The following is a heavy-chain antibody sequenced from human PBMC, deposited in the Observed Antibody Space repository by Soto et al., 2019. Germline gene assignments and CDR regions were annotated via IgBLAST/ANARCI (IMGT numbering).Heavy chain of an antibody. CDR3: ARVRAAEDYYYGMDV. CDR1: VGSFSGYY. D-gene: IGHD2-15*01. CDR2: INHSGST. V-gene: IGHV4-34*01. Sequence: SETLSLTCAVYVGSFSGYYWSWIRQPPGKGLEWIGEINHSGSTNYNPSLKSRVTISVDTSKNQFSLKLSSVTAADTAVYYCARVRAAEDYYYGMDVWGQGTTVTVSS. J-gene: IGHJ6*02.